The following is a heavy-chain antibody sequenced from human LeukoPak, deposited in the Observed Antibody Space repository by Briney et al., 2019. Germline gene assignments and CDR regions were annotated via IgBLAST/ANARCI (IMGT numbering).Heavy chain of an antibody. V-gene: IGHV5-51*01. CDR2: IYPGDSDT. CDR3: TRGQWLADS. D-gene: IGHD6-19*01. CDR1: GYIFTNYW. J-gene: IGHJ4*02. Sequence: KSGESLKISCKGSGYIFTNYWIGWVRQMPGKGLEWMGIIYPGDSDTRYSPSFQGQVTISADKSISTAYLQWSTLKPSDTAMYFCTRGQWLADSWGQGTLVTVSS.